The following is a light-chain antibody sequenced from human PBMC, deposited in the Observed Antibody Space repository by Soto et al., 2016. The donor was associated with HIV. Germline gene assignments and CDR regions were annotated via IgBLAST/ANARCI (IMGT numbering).Light chain of an antibody. V-gene: IGLV3-21*03. J-gene: IGLJ1*01. CDR1: NIGSKS. CDR3: QVWDSSSDHLYV. CDR2: DDS. Sequence: SYVLTQPPSVSVAPGKTVARITCGGNNIGSKSVHWYQQKPGQAPVLVVYDDSDRPSGIPERFSGSNSGNTATLTISRVEAGDEADYYCQVWDSSSDHLYVFGTGTKVTV.